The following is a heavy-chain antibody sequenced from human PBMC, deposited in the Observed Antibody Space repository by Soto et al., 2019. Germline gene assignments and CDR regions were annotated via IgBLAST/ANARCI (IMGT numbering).Heavy chain of an antibody. Sequence: QVQLVQSGAEVKKPGSSVKVSCEASGGTFSSYAISWVRQAPGQGLEWMGGIIPIFGTANYAQKFQGRVTITADESTSTAYMELSSLRSEDTAVYYCARDRVTIFGVAEYYYGMDVWGQGTTVTVSS. CDR1: GGTFSSYA. CDR3: ARDRVTIFGVAEYYYGMDV. J-gene: IGHJ6*02. V-gene: IGHV1-69*01. CDR2: IIPIFGTA. D-gene: IGHD3-3*01.